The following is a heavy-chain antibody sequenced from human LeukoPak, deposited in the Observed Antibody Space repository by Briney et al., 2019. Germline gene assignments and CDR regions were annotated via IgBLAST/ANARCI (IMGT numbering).Heavy chain of an antibody. CDR1: GGSISGHY. CDR2: IYYTGST. V-gene: IGHV4-59*11. CDR3: ARVQRPLDGADY. J-gene: IGHJ4*02. Sequence: PSETLSLTCTVSGGSISGHYWNWIRQPPGKGLEWIGYIYYTGSTNYNPSLKSRVTTSVDTSKNQFSLKLSSVTAADTAVYYCARVQRPLDGADYWGQGTLVTVSS. D-gene: IGHD1-1*01.